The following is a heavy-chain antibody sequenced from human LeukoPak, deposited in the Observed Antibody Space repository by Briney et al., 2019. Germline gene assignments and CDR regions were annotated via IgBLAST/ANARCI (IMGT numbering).Heavy chain of an antibody. V-gene: IGHV1-46*01. Sequence: ASVKVSCKASGYTFTTYYLHWVRQAPGHALEWMGIINPSSGSTTYAQKFQGRVTMTRDTSTSTVYMELSSLRSDDTAVYYCAXXXDGYSGNYYSGWGPGTTVTVSS. J-gene: IGHJ6*02. CDR1: GYTFTTYY. CDR2: INPSSGST. D-gene: IGHD5-24*01. CDR3: AXXXDGYSGNYYSG.